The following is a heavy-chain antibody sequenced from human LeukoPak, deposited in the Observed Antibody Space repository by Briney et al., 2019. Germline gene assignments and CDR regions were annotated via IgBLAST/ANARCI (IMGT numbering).Heavy chain of an antibody. V-gene: IGHV3-21*01. Sequence: GGSLRLSCAASGFTFSSYSMNWVRQAPGKGLEWVSAISGDSRYIYYADSVRGRFTISRDNAENSLYLQMNSLRAEDTAVYYCAKDLNPFPRWCFDLWGRGTLVTVSS. CDR2: ISGDSRYI. CDR1: GFTFSSYS. J-gene: IGHJ2*01. CDR3: AKDLNPFPRWCFDL.